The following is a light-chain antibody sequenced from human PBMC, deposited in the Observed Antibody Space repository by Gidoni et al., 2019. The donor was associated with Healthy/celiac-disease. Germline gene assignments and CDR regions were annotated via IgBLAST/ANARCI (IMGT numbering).Light chain of an antibody. V-gene: IGKV3-20*01. CDR2: GAS. J-gene: IGKJ1*01. CDR3: QQYGSSPPWT. Sequence: ELVLTQSPGTLSLSPGERATLSCRASQSVSSSYLAWYQQKPGQAPRLLIYGASSRATGIPDRFSGSGSGTDFTLTFSRLEPEDFAVYYCQQYGSSPPWTFGQGTKVEIK. CDR1: QSVSSSY.